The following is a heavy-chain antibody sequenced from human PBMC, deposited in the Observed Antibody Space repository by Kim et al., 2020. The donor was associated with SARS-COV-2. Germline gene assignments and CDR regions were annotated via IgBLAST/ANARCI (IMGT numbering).Heavy chain of an antibody. CDR3: ARRAMVRGSGFDY. D-gene: IGHD3-10*01. V-gene: IGHV3-23*01. J-gene: IGHJ4*02. Sequence: YADSVKGRFTISRDNSKNTLYLQMNSLRAEDTAVYYCARRAMVRGSGFDYWGQGTLVTVSS.